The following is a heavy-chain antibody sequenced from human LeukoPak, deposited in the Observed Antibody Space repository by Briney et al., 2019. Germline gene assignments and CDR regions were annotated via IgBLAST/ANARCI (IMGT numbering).Heavy chain of an antibody. CDR3: AKGNYGDSYNWFDP. CDR2: IRYDGSNK. J-gene: IGHJ5*02. D-gene: IGHD4-17*01. Sequence: GGSLRLSCAASGFTFSSYGMHWVRQAPGKGLEWVAFIRYDGSNKYYADSVKGRFTISRDNSKKTLYLQMNSLRAEDTAVYYCAKGNYGDSYNWFDPWGQGTLVTVSS. V-gene: IGHV3-30*02. CDR1: GFTFSSYG.